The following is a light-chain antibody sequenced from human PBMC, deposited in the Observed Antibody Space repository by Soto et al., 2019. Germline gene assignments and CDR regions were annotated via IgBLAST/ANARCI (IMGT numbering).Light chain of an antibody. CDR2: EVI. CDR1: SSDVGGYNY. V-gene: IGLV2-14*01. CDR3: TSYTNSGTWV. Sequence: QSALTQPASVSGSPGQSITISCAGTSSDVGGYNYVSWYQQHPDKAPKLMIYEVINRPSGVSNRFSGSKSGNTASLTISGLQAQDEADYYWTSYTNSGTWVFGGGTKVTVL. J-gene: IGLJ3*02.